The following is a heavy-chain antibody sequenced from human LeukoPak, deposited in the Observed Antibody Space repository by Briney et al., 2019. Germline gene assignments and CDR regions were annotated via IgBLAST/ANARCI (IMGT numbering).Heavy chain of an antibody. CDR3: AKFRVVTTSRGVGLDY. D-gene: IGHD3-22*01. J-gene: IGHJ4*02. Sequence: PGGSLILSCAASGFTFSSYSMNWVRQAPGKGLEWVSSISSSSSYIYYADSVKGRFTISRDNAKNSLYLQMNSLRAEDTAVYYCAKFRVVTTSRGVGLDYWGQGTLVTVSS. CDR2: ISSSSSYI. V-gene: IGHV3-21*01. CDR1: GFTFSSYS.